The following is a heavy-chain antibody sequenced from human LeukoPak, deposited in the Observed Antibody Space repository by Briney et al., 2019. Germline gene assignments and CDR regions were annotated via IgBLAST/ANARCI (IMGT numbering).Heavy chain of an antibody. D-gene: IGHD2-2*01. V-gene: IGHV1-2*02. J-gene: IGHJ4*02. CDR3: ASDPIVVVPAAMGRVYYSSGWYDFSGYYFDY. Sequence: ASVKVSCKASGYTFSAYEINWVRQASGQGLEWVGWINPNSGGTNYAQKFQGRVTMTRDTSISTAYMELSRLRSDDTAVYYCASDPIVVVPAAMGRVYYSSGWYDFSGYYFDYWGQGTLVTVSS. CDR1: GYTFSAYE. CDR2: INPNSGGT.